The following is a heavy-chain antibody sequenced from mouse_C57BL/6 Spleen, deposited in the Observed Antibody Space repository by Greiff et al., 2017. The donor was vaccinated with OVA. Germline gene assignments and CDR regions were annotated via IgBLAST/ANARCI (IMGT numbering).Heavy chain of an antibody. CDR1: GYAFSSSW. CDR2: IYPGDGDT. J-gene: IGHJ4*01. CDR3: ARGGDFYAMDY. Sequence: VMLVESGPELVKPGASVKISCKASGYAFSSSWKNWVKQRPGQGLEWIGRIYPGDGDTNYNGKFKGKATLTADKSSSTAYMQLSSLTSEDSSVYFCARGGDFYAMDYWGQGTSVTVSA. V-gene: IGHV1-82*01. D-gene: IGHD2-13*01.